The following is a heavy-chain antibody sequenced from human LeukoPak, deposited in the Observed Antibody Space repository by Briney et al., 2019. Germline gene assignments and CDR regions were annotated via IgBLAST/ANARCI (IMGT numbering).Heavy chain of an antibody. D-gene: IGHD1-7*01. V-gene: IGHV3-23*01. CDR2: IGDSGDAT. J-gene: IGHJ5*02. CDR1: GFTFRTYA. CDR3: APSFNWNYDH. Sequence: GGSLRLSCAASGFTFRTYAMGWVRQAPRKGLEWVSAIGDSGDATCHADSVKGRFTISRDNSKNTLYLQMSSLRAEDTALYYCAPSFNWNYDHWGQGTLVTVSS.